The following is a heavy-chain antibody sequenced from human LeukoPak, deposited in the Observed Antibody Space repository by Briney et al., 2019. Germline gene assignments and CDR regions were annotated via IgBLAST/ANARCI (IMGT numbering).Heavy chain of an antibody. CDR3: ARGGIAAACADY. J-gene: IGHJ4*02. V-gene: IGHV3-33*01. D-gene: IGHD6-13*01. CDR1: GFTFSSYG. CDR2: IWYDGSNK. Sequence: GESRRLSCAASGFTFSSYGMHWVRQAPGKGLEWVAVIWYDGSNKYYADSVKGRFTISRDNSKNTLYLQMNSLRAEDTAVYYCARGGIAAACADYWGQGTLVTVSS.